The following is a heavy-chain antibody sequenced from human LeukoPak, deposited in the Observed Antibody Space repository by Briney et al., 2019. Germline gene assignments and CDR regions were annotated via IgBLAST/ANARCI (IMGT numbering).Heavy chain of an antibody. CDR1: GGTFSSYA. D-gene: IGHD3-22*01. V-gene: IGHV1-69*04. CDR3: ARDHGRYYYDSSGYYD. CDR2: IIPILGIA. J-gene: IGHJ4*02. Sequence: SVKVSRKASGGTFSSYAISWVRQAPGQGLEWMGRIIPILGIANYAQKFQGRVTITADKSTSTAYMELSSLRSEDTAVYYCARDHGRYYYDSSGYYDWGQGTLVTVSS.